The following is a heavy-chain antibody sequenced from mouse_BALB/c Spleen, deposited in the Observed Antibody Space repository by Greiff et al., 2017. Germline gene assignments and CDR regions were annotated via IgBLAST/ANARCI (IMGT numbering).Heavy chain of an antibody. D-gene: IGHD2-4*01. J-gene: IGHJ3*01. CDR3: ARNDYDGAGFAY. CDR1: GFSLTSYG. V-gene: IGHV2-4-1*01. Sequence: VQLQQSGPGLVQPSQSLSITCTVSGFSLTSYGVHWVRQSPGKGLEWLGVIWSGGSTDYNAAFISRLSISKDNSKSQVFFKMNSLQADDTAIYYCARNDYDGAGFAYWGQGTLVTVSA. CDR2: IWSGGST.